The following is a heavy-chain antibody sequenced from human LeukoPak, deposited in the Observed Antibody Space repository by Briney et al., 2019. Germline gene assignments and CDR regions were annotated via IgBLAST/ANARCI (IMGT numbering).Heavy chain of an antibody. D-gene: IGHD6-19*01. CDR3: ARSSIAVAGDWSDYYYYYGMDV. CDR2: IIPIFGTA. Sequence: SVKVSCKASGYTFTSYGISWVRQAPGQGLEWMGGIIPIFGTANYAQKFQGRVTITADESTSTAYMELSSLRSEDTAVYYCARSSIAVAGDWSDYYYYYGMDVWGQGTTVTVSS. CDR1: GYTFTSYG. V-gene: IGHV1-69*13. J-gene: IGHJ6*02.